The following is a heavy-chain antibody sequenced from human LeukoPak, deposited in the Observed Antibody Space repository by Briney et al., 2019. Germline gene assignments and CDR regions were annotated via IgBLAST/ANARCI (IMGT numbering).Heavy chain of an antibody. V-gene: IGHV4-31*03. Sequence: SETLSLTCTVSGGSITSGGYYWSWIRQHPGKGLEWIGYIYYSGSTYYNPSLKSRVTISVDTSKNQFPLKLSSVTAADTAVYYCARDYYYDSSGYHLYAFDIWGQGTMVTVSS. J-gene: IGHJ3*02. CDR2: IYYSGST. CDR3: ARDYYYDSSGYHLYAFDI. D-gene: IGHD3-22*01. CDR1: GGSITSGGYY.